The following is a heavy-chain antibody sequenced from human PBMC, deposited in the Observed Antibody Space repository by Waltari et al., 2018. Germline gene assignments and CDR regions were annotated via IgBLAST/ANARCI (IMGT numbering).Heavy chain of an antibody. CDR1: GGSFSGSY. Sequence: VQLQQWGAGLLKPSATLSLTCAVYGGSFSGSYWSWTRQPPGTGLEWIGEINHSGSTNYNPSLKSRVTISVDTSKNQFSLKLSSVTAADTAVYYCARGITMVRGAPRYFDLWGRGTLVTVSS. CDR3: ARGITMVRGAPRYFDL. D-gene: IGHD3-10*01. V-gene: IGHV4-34*01. CDR2: INHSGST. J-gene: IGHJ2*01.